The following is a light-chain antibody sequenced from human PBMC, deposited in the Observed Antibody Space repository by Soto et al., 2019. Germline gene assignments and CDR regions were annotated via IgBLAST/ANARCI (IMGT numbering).Light chain of an antibody. CDR2: DAF. Sequence: EIVLTQSPATLSLSPGERATLSCRASQSVSSYLAWYQQKPGQAPRLLIYDAFNRATVIPARFSGSGSGTDFTLTISSLEPEDFAVYYCQQRSNWPITFGPGTKVEIK. J-gene: IGKJ3*01. CDR3: QQRSNWPIT. CDR1: QSVSSY. V-gene: IGKV3-11*01.